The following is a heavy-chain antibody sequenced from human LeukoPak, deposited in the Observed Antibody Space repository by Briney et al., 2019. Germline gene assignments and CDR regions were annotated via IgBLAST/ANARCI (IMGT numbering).Heavy chain of an antibody. D-gene: IGHD4-17*01. Sequence: PGRSLRVSYVASGFTFNNYGMHWVRQAPGKGLEWVALISYDGGKEFYASSGKGRVTISRDGSNNTVYLQINSLRTEDSAVYYCAKTGRPAVTTYGTDVRGQGTTVIVSS. J-gene: IGHJ6*02. CDR2: ISYDGGKE. CDR3: AKTGRPAVTTYGTDV. CDR1: GFTFNNYG. V-gene: IGHV3-30*18.